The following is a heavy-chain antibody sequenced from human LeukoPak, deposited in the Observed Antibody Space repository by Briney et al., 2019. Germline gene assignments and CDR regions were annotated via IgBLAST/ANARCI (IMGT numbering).Heavy chain of an antibody. J-gene: IGHJ3*02. D-gene: IGHD3-22*01. V-gene: IGHV1-18*01. CDR3: ARDSGGYDSSPRDI. CDR1: GYTFTSYG. Sequence: GASVKVSCKTSGYTFTSYGISWVRQAPGQGLEWMGWISAYNGNTHFAQKLQGRVTMTTDTSTSTAYMELRSLRSDDTAVYYCARDSGGYDSSPRDIWGQGTMVTVSS. CDR2: ISAYNGNT.